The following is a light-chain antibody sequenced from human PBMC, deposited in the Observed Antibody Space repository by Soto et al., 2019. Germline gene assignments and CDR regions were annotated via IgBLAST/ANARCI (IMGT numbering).Light chain of an antibody. CDR1: SIDVGGYNY. CDR3: SSYTSSSRYV. CDR2: EVS. V-gene: IGLV2-14*01. J-gene: IGLJ1*01. Sequence: QSALTQPASVSGSPGQSITISCTGTSIDVGGYNYVSWHQQHPGKAPKLMIYEVSNRPSGVSNRFSGSKSGNTASLTISGLQAEDEADYYCSSYTSSSRYVFGTGTKVTVL.